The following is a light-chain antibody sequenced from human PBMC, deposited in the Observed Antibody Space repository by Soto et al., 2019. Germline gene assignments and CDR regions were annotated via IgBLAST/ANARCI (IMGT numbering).Light chain of an antibody. J-gene: IGKJ2*01. V-gene: IGKV3-15*01. Sequence: EIVMTQSPATLSVSPGERATLSCRASQSVSSNLAWYQQKPGQAPRLLIFGASTRATGIPARFSGSGSATEFTLTLSSLQSEDFAVYYCQQYNNWPNTFGQGTKLEIK. CDR3: QQYNNWPNT. CDR2: GAS. CDR1: QSVSSN.